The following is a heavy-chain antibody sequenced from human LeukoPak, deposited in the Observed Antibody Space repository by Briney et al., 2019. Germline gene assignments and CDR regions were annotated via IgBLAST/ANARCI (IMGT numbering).Heavy chain of an antibody. CDR2: ISGSGGST. D-gene: IGHD6-13*01. V-gene: IGHV3-23*01. CDR1: GFTFSSYA. Sequence: GGSLRLSCAASGFTFSSYAMSWVRQAPGKGLEWVSAISGSGGSTYYADSVKGRFTISRDNSKNTLYLQMNSLRAEDTAVYYCAKDRAKQQLVPPDAFDIWGQGTMVTVSS. J-gene: IGHJ3*02. CDR3: AKDRAKQQLVPPDAFDI.